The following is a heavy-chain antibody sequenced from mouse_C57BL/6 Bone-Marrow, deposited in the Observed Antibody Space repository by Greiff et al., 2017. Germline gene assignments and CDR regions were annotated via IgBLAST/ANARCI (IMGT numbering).Heavy chain of an antibody. Sequence: QVQLKQSGAELVKPGASVKISCKASGYAFSSYWMNWVKQRPGKGLEWIGQIYPGDGDPNYNGKFKGKATLTADKSSSTAYMQLSSLTSEDSAVYFCASLDSSGLDYWGQGTTLTVAA. CDR3: ASLDSSGLDY. V-gene: IGHV1-80*01. D-gene: IGHD3-2*02. CDR1: GYAFSSYW. J-gene: IGHJ2*01. CDR2: IYPGDGDP.